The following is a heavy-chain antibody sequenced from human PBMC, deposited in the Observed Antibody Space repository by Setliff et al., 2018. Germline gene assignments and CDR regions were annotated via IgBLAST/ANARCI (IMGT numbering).Heavy chain of an antibody. V-gene: IGHV1-69*05. CDR3: AREGVDSRSSTDYRYYMDV. CDR2: TIPMFGST. D-gene: IGHD6-6*01. CDR1: GDTFRSYG. Sequence: ASVKVSCKASGDTFRSYGISWVRQAPGQGLEWMGGTIPMFGSTSYAQKFQGRFTIITDESTTTAYMELSSLGSEDTAVYYCAREGVDSRSSTDYRYYMDVWGKGTTVTVSS. J-gene: IGHJ6*03.